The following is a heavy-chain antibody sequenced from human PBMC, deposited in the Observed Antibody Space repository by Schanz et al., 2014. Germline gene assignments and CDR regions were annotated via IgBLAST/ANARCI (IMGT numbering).Heavy chain of an antibody. CDR3: ASSGAGYSSSWDFDY. V-gene: IGHV1-69*04. D-gene: IGHD6-13*01. CDR2: IIPILGIA. J-gene: IGHJ4*02. CDR1: GYTFNHYTYD. Sequence: QVQLVQSGAEVKKPGASVKVSCKASGYTFNHYTYDMIWVRQAPGQGLEWMGRIIPILGIANYAQKFQGRVTITADKSTFTAYMDVSSLRSEDTAVYYCASSGAGYSSSWDFDYWGQGTLVTVSS.